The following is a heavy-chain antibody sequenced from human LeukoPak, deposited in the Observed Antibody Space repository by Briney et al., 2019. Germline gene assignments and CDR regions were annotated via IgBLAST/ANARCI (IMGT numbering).Heavy chain of an antibody. J-gene: IGHJ4*02. CDR3: ARKPTAYPNDY. CDR2: ISAYNGNT. Sequence: ASVKVSCKASGYTFTNYGISWVRQAPGQGNEWMGWISAYNGNTNYAQRLQGRVTVTTETSTSTAYMELRSLRPDDTAIYYCARKPTAYPNDYWGQGTLVTVSS. V-gene: IGHV1-18*04. D-gene: IGHD4/OR15-4a*01. CDR1: GYTFTNYG.